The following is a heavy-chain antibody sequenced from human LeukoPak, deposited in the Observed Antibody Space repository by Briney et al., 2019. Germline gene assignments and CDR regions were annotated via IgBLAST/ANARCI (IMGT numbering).Heavy chain of an antibody. CDR3: AKDRRGGSSWYPYYYYYYMDV. V-gene: IGHV3-30*02. Sequence: GGSLRLSCAASGFTFSSYGMHWVRQAPGKGLEWVAFIRYDGSNKYYADSVKGRFTISRDNSKNTLYLQMNSLRAEDTAVYYCAKDRRGGSSWYPYYYYYYMDVWGKGTTVTISS. CDR2: IRYDGSNK. D-gene: IGHD6-13*01. CDR1: GFTFSSYG. J-gene: IGHJ6*03.